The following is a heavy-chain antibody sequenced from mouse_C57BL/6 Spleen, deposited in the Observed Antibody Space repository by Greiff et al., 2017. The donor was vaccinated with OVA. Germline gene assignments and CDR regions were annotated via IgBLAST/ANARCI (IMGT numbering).Heavy chain of an antibody. Sequence: EVHLVESGGGLVKPGGSLKLSCAASGFTFSSYDMSWVRQTPEKRLEWVATISDGGSYTYYPDNVKGRFTISRDKAKNNLYLQMSHLTSEDTAMYYCARDNWDGGDYYAMDYWGQGTSVTVSS. CDR2: ISDGGSYT. CDR3: ARDNWDGGDYYAMDY. CDR1: GFTFSSYD. V-gene: IGHV5-4*01. J-gene: IGHJ4*01. D-gene: IGHD4-1*01.